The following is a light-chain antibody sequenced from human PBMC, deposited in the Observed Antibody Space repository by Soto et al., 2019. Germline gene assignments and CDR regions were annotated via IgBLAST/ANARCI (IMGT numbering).Light chain of an antibody. CDR3: AAWDDSLNSVV. CDR2: SNN. V-gene: IGLV1-44*01. CDR1: SSNIVSNT. J-gene: IGLJ2*01. Sequence: QSVLTQPPSASGTPGQRVTISCSGSSSNIVSNTVNWYQQLPGTAPKLLIYSNNQRPSGVPDRFSGSKSGTSASLAISGLQSEDEADSYCAAWDDSLNSVVFGGGTKLTVL.